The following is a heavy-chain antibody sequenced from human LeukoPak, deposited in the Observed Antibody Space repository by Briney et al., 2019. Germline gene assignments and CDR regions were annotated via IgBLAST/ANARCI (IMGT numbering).Heavy chain of an antibody. CDR2: ISGSGGST. V-gene: IGHV3-23*01. Sequence: GGSLRLSCAASGFTFSSYAMSWVRQAPGKGLEWVSAISGSGGSTYYADSVNGRFTISRDNSRNTLFLQMNSLRAEDTALYYCASAREYCGSAECYEYFQHWGQGTLVTVSS. J-gene: IGHJ1*01. CDR1: GFTFSSYA. D-gene: IGHD2-21*01. CDR3: ASAREYCGSAECYEYFQH.